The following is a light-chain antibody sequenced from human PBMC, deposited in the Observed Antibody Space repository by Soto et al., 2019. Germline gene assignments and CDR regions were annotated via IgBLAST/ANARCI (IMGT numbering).Light chain of an antibody. J-gene: IGKJ2*01. CDR3: QQHNYWPPSA. CDR2: DST. V-gene: IGKV3-11*01. CDR1: QSINTP. Sequence: VMTQSPATLSLSPGERATLSCRASQSINTPLAWYQQKSGKPPRLVIYDSTLRATGVPDRFGGSRSGTEFTLTINSLEPEDFAVYYGQQHNYWPPSAFGQGTKLEMK.